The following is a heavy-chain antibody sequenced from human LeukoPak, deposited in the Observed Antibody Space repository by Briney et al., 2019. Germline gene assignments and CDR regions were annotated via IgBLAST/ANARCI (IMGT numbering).Heavy chain of an antibody. J-gene: IGHJ4*02. CDR1: GFTFSNYG. V-gene: IGHV3-23*01. D-gene: IGHD6-19*01. CDR3: AREPRQWLVPIDY. CDR2: ITGSGGST. Sequence: GGSLRLSCAASGFTFSNYGLSWVRQAPGKGLEWVSGITGSGGSTYYADSVKGRFTISRDNANNLLFLQMNSLRADDTAVYYCAREPRQWLVPIDYWGQGALVTVSS.